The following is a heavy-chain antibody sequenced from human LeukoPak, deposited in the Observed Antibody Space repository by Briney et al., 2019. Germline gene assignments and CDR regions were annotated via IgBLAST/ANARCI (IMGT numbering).Heavy chain of an antibody. CDR1: GGSISSGGYY. D-gene: IGHD4-17*01. J-gene: IGHJ4*02. V-gene: IGHV4-31*03. CDR2: IYYSGST. CDR3: AIYDYGDYVLSF. Sequence: SETLSLTCTVSGGSISSGGYYWSWIRQHPGKGLEWIGYIYYSGSTYYNPSLKSRVTISVDTSKNQFSLKLSSVTAADTAVYYCAIYDYGDYVLSFWGQGTLVTVSS.